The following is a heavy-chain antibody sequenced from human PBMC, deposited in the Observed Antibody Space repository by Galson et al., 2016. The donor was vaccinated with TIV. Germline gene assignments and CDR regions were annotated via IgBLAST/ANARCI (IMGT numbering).Heavy chain of an antibody. D-gene: IGHD6-19*01. V-gene: IGHV3-30*04. Sequence: SGFTFRSSAMYWVRQAPGKGLQCVAIISYDGNYKYYADSVKGRFTISRDNSKNTLYLQMNGLRPADTALYYCAREDHQYGSGWYSYYYYYGMDIWGQGTTVTVS. J-gene: IGHJ6*02. CDR2: ISYDGNYK. CDR1: GFTFRSSA. CDR3: AREDHQYGSGWYSYYYYYGMDI.